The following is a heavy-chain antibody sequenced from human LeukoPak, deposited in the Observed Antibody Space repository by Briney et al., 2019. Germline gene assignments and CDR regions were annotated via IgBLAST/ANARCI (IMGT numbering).Heavy chain of an antibody. J-gene: IGHJ3*02. Sequence: GGSLRLSCAASGFTFSSYAMSWVRQAPGKGLEWVSAISGSGGSTYYADSVKGRFTISRDNSKNTLYLQMNSLRAEDTAVYYCAKAIRGYSYGWLDAFDIWGQGTMVTVSS. CDR1: GFTFSSYA. CDR2: ISGSGGST. CDR3: AKAIRGYSYGWLDAFDI. V-gene: IGHV3-23*01. D-gene: IGHD5-18*01.